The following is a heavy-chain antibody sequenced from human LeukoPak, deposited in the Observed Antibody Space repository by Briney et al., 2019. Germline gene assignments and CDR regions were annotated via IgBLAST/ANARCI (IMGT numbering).Heavy chain of an antibody. D-gene: IGHD3-22*01. J-gene: IGHJ4*02. CDR1: GDSIRSDSYS. CDR3: ARGPGPADDGGGYCFDY. V-gene: IGHV4-39*01. Sequence: SETLSLTCTVSGDSIRSDSYSWGWIRQPPGKGLEWIGSTYYSGSTYYNPSLKSRVTISMDASNNQYSLRLTSVTAADTAVYYCARGPGPADDGGGYCFDYWGQGTLVTVSS. CDR2: TYYSGST.